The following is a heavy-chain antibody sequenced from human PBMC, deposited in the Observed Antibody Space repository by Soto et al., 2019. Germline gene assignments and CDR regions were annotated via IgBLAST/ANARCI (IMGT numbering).Heavy chain of an antibody. V-gene: IGHV1-69*01. CDR3: AFACGDSGAHYGESKSSHN. J-gene: IGHJ1*01. CDR1: GGTFSSYA. CDR2: IIPIFGTA. Sequence: QVQLVQSGAEVKKPGSSVKVSCKASGGTFSSYAISWVRQAPGQGLEWMGGIIPIFGTANYAQKFQGRVTITADEPTSTPKRELSSGRSGNTAVYSCAFACGDSGAHYGESKSSHNGGKGPRVTFPS. D-gene: IGHD1-26*01.